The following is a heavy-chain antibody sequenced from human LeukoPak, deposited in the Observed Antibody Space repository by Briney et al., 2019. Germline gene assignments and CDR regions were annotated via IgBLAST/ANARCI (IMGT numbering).Heavy chain of an antibody. V-gene: IGHV3-7*01. D-gene: IGHD5-12*01. CDR1: GFTFSSYW. J-gene: IGHJ5*02. CDR3: AGDPRGYSGYDSPWFDP. Sequence: GGSLRLSCAASGFTFSSYWMSWVRQAPGKGLEWVANIKQDGSEKYYVDSVKGRFTISRDNAKNSLYLQMNSLRAEDTAVYYCAGDPRGYSGYDSPWFDPWGQGTLVTVSS. CDR2: IKQDGSEK.